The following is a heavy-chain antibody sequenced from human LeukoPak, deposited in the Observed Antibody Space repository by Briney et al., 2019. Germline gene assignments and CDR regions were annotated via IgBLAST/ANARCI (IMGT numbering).Heavy chain of an antibody. D-gene: IGHD3-9*01. CDR2: ISGSGSST. Sequence: GGSLRLSCVASGFSVSSYAMSWVRQAPGKGLEWVSGISGSGSSTHYADSVKGRFTISRDKSKNTLNLQMNSLRVEDTAVYYCARAQYSDILTGPSDYWGQGTLVTVSS. V-gene: IGHV3-23*01. CDR3: ARAQYSDILTGPSDY. J-gene: IGHJ4*02. CDR1: GFSVSSYA.